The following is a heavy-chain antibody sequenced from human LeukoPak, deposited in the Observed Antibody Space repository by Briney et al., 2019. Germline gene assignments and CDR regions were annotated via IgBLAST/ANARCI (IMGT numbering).Heavy chain of an antibody. CDR3: AKALRGYSYGSAMDV. V-gene: IGHV3-30*02. CDR2: IRNDGSNK. CDR1: GFTFSSYG. J-gene: IGHJ6*03. D-gene: IGHD5-18*01. Sequence: SGGSLRLSCAASGFTFSSYGMHWVRQAPGKGLEWVAFIRNDGSNKYYADSVKGRFTISRDNSKNTLYLQMNSLRAEDTAVYYCAKALRGYSYGSAMDVWGKGTTVTVSS.